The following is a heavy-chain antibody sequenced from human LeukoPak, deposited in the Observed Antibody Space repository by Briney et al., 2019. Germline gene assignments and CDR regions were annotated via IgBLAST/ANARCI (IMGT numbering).Heavy chain of an antibody. CDR3: ARVLQRGYSRPDY. CDR1: GYTFTSYG. CDR2: INTNTGNP. D-gene: IGHD5-18*01. V-gene: IGHV7-4-1*02. Sequence: ASVKVSCKASGYTFTSYGISWVRQAPGQGLEWMGWINTNTGNPTYAQGFTGRFVFSLDTSVSTAYLQISSLKAEDTAVYYCARVLQRGYSRPDYWGQGTLVTVSS. J-gene: IGHJ4*02.